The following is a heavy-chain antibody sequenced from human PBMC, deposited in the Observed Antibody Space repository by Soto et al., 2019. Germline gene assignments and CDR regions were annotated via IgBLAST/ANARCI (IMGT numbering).Heavy chain of an antibody. D-gene: IGHD2-2*01. CDR2: IYYSGST. J-gene: IGHJ6*02. V-gene: IGHV4-59*01. CDR3: ARGYCSSTSCRPPVYYYYGMDV. Sequence: SETLSLTCTVSGGSISSYYWSWIRQPPGKGLEWIGYIYYSGSTNYNPSLKSRVTISVDASKNQFSLKLSSVTAADTAVYYCARGYCSSTSCRPPVYYYYGMDVWGQGTTVTVSS. CDR1: GGSISSYY.